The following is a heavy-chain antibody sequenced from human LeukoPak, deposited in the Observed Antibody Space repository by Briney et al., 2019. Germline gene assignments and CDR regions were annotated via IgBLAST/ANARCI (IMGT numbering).Heavy chain of an antibody. V-gene: IGHV3-64D*06. CDR3: VKDLYKGDSSSWYYFHY. Sequence: GGSLRLSCSASGFIVSNYAMHWVRQAPGKGLEYVSAISANGGRTYYADSVKGRFTISRDNSKNTLYLQMSSLRAEDTAIYHCVKDLYKGDSSSWYYFHYWGQGTLVTVSS. D-gene: IGHD6-13*01. J-gene: IGHJ4*02. CDR2: ISANGGRT. CDR1: GFIVSNYA.